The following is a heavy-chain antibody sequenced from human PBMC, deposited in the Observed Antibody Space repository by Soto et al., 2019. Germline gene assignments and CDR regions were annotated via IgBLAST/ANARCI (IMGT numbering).Heavy chain of an antibody. CDR1: GFTFSSYA. CDR3: AKDRYFDWSADMDV. Sequence: GGSLRLSCAASGFTFSSYAMSWVRQAPGKGLEWVSAISGSGGSTYYADSVKGRFTISRDNSKNTLYLQMNSLRAEETAVYYCAKDRYFDWSADMDVWGKGTTVTVSS. D-gene: IGHD3-9*01. V-gene: IGHV3-23*01. J-gene: IGHJ6*03. CDR2: ISGSGGST.